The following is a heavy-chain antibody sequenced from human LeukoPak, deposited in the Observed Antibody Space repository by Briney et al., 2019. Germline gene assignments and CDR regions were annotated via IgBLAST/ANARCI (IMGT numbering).Heavy chain of an antibody. D-gene: IGHD3-22*01. V-gene: IGHV1-24*01. CDR3: VTGGLRGYSFDY. CDR1: GYTLTELS. Sequence: GASVKVSCKVSGYTLTELSMHWVRQAPGKGLEWMGGFDPEDGETIYAQKFQGRVTMTEDTSTDTAYMELSSLRSEDTAVYYCVTGGLRGYSFDYWGQGTLVTVSS. J-gene: IGHJ4*02. CDR2: FDPEDGET.